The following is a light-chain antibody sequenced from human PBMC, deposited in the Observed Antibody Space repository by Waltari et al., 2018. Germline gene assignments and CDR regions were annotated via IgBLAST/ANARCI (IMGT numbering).Light chain of an antibody. V-gene: IGKV3-15*01. CDR1: QSGSSSY. J-gene: IGKJ5*01. Sequence: EIVLTQSPGTLSLSPGERATLSCRASQSGSSSYLAWYPQKPGQAPRLLIYDTSTRATGIPARFSGSGSGTEFTLTISSLQSEDFAVYYCQQYNNWPLAFGQGTRLEIK. CDR3: QQYNNWPLA. CDR2: DTS.